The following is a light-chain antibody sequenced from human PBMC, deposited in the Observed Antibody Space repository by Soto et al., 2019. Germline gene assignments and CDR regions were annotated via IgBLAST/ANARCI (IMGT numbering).Light chain of an antibody. V-gene: IGLV2-14*01. CDR3: GSFTSTSTLYV. J-gene: IGLJ1*01. CDR1: SSDVGDNNY. Sequence: QSVLSQPASVSASPGQSITISCSGTSSDVGDNNYVSWYQQHPGKAPKLIIYEVNNRPSGVSNRFSGYKSGNTASLSISGLQAEDEADYYCGSFTSTSTLYVFGTGTKVTVL. CDR2: EVN.